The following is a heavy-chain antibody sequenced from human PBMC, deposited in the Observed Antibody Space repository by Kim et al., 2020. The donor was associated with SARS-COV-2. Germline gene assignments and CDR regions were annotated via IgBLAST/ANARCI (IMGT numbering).Heavy chain of an antibody. CDR2: IWYDGSNK. V-gene: IGHV3-33*06. CDR1: GFTFSSYG. J-gene: IGHJ6*02. CDR3: AKGFLHYYYGMDV. Sequence: GGSLRLSCAASGFTFSSYGMHWVRQAPGKGLEWVAVIWYDGSNKYYADSVKGRFTISRDNSKNTLYLQMNSLRAEDTAVYYCAKGFLHYYYGMDVWGQGTTVTVSS.